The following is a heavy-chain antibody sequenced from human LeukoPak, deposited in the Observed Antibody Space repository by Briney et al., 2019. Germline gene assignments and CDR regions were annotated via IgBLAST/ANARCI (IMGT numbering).Heavy chain of an antibody. CDR2: ISYSGST. Sequence: SETLSLTCTVSGGSISSYYWSWIRQPPGKGLEWIGYISYSGSTNYNPSLKSRVTISVDTSKNQFSLKLSSVTAADTAVYYCARHERQISGFDYWGQGTLVTVSS. CDR1: GGSISSYY. J-gene: IGHJ4*02. D-gene: IGHD1-1*01. CDR3: ARHERQISGFDY. V-gene: IGHV4-59*08.